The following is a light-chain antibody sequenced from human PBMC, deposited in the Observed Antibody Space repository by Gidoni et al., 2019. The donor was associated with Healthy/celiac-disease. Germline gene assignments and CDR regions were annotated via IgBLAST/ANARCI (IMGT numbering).Light chain of an antibody. Sequence: QSALTQPPSASGSPGQSVTISCTGTSSHVRGYNYVSWYRQHPGKAPKLMIYEVSKRPSGVPDRFSASKSGNTASLTVSGLQAEDEADYYCSSYAGSNNFVVFGGGTKLTVL. J-gene: IGLJ2*01. V-gene: IGLV2-8*01. CDR2: EVS. CDR3: SSYAGSNNFVV. CDR1: SSHVRGYNY.